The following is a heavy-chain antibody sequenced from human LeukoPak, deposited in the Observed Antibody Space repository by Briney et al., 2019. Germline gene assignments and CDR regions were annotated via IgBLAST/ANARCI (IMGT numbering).Heavy chain of an antibody. Sequence: PSETLSLTCTVSGGSLSSGGYYWRWIRQHPGTGLEWIGYIYYSGSTYYNPSLKSRVTISVDTSKNQFSLKLSSVTAADTAVYYCARVKEVLRFLEWSPGAFDIWGQGTMVTVSS. CDR1: GGSLSSGGYY. V-gene: IGHV4-31*03. CDR2: IYYSGST. CDR3: ARVKEVLRFLEWSPGAFDI. D-gene: IGHD3-3*01. J-gene: IGHJ3*02.